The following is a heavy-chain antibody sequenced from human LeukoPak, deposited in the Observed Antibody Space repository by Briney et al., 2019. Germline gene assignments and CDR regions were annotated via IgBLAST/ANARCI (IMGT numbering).Heavy chain of an antibody. V-gene: IGHV4-34*01. CDR1: GGSFSGYY. Sequence: SETLSLTCAVYGGSFSGYYWSWIRQPPGKGLEWIGEINHSGSTNYNPSLKSRVTISVDTSKNQFSLKLSSVTAADTAVYYCARALPSGYFDYWGQGTLVTVSS. J-gene: IGHJ4*02. CDR3: ARALPSGYFDY. CDR2: INHSGST.